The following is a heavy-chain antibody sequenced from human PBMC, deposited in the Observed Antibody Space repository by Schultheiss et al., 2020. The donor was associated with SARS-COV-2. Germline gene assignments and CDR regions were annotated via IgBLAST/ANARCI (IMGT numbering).Heavy chain of an antibody. J-gene: IGHJ4*02. D-gene: IGHD6-13*01. V-gene: IGHV4-59*01. Sequence: SETLSLTCNVYGGSFSDYSWTWIRQPPGKGLEWIGYIYYSGSTYYNPSLKSLVTISVDTSKNQFSLKLSSVTAADTAVYYCAQQLVPYYFDYWGQGTLVTVSS. CDR1: GGSFSDYS. CDR3: AQQLVPYYFDY. CDR2: IYYSGST.